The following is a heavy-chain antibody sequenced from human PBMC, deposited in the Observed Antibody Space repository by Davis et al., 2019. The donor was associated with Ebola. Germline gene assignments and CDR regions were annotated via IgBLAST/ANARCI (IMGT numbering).Heavy chain of an antibody. D-gene: IGHD5-12*01. Sequence: GESLKISCAASGFTFRSYGMHWVRQAPGKGLEWVAVIRYDGSKKYYADSVKGRFTISRDNSKNNLYLQMNSLRAEDTAVYYCARDAHDYDAFDIWGQGTMVTVSS. CDR2: IRYDGSKK. J-gene: IGHJ3*02. CDR3: ARDAHDYDAFDI. CDR1: GFTFRSYG. V-gene: IGHV3-33*01.